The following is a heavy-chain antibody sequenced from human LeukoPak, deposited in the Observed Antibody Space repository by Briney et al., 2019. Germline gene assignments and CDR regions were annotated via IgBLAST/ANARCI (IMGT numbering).Heavy chain of an antibody. J-gene: IGHJ4*02. CDR2: INHSGST. CDR3: ARTHRMAPPDY. Sequence: PSETLSLTCAVYGGSFSGYYWSWIRQPPGKGLEWIGEINHSGSTNYNPSLKSRVTISVDTSKNQFSLKLSSVTAADTAVYYCARTHRMAPPDYWGQGTLVTVSS. CDR1: GGSFSGYY. D-gene: IGHD5-24*01. V-gene: IGHV4-34*01.